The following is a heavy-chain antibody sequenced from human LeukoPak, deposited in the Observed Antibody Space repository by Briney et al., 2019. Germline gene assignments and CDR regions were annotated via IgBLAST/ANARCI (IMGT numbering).Heavy chain of an antibody. Sequence: PSETLSLTCTVSGGSISGYYWSWIRQPPGKGLEWIGYIYYSGSTYYNPSLKSRVTISVDTSKNQFSLKLSSVTAADTAVYYCARRYVRVTTRAAAGIDYWGQGTLVTVSS. CDR3: ARRYVRVTTRAAAGIDY. J-gene: IGHJ4*02. CDR1: GGSISGYY. D-gene: IGHD6-13*01. V-gene: IGHV4-59*08. CDR2: IYYSGST.